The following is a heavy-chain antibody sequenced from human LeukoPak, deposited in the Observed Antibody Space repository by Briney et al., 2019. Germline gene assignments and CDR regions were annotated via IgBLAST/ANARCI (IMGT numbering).Heavy chain of an antibody. D-gene: IGHD2-8*01. V-gene: IGHV3-74*01. CDR3: ARVGEPDIVLMVYAQGPYYYYYMDV. CDR2: INTDGSST. J-gene: IGHJ6*03. CDR1: GFTFSSYW. Sequence: GGSLRLSCAASGFTFSSYWMHWVRQAPGKGLVWVSRINTDGSSTSYADSVKGRFTISRDNAKNTLYLQMNSLRAEDTAVYYCARVGEPDIVLMVYAQGPYYYYYMDVWGKGTTVTVSS.